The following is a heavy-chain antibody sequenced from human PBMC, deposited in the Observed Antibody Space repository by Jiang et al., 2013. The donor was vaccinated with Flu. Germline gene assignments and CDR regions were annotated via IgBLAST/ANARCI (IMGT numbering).Heavy chain of an antibody. D-gene: IGHD5-12*01. J-gene: IGHJ4*02. CDR2: ISGSGRST. Sequence: VQLLESGGGLVQPGGSLRLSCAASGFTFSSYAMSWVRQAPGKGLEWVSAISGSGRSTYYADSVKGRFTISRDNSKNTLYLQMNSLRAEDTAVYYCAKDPSWLRHFDYWGQGTLVTVSS. CDR1: GFTFSSYA. CDR3: AKDPSWLRHFDY. V-gene: IGHV3-23*01.